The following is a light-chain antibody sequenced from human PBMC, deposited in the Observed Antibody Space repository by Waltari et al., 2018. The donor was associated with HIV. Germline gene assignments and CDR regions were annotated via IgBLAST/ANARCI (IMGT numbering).Light chain of an antibody. J-gene: IGKJ5*01. CDR2: EAS. V-gene: IGKV3-11*01. CDR1: QSVRSY. Sequence: DIVLTQSPGTLALSPGERATLSCRASQSVRSYLGWYQQKPGRAPRLLIDEASNRATGIPARFSCSGSGTDFTLTISSLEPEDFAVYYCQHRRFSITFGQGTRLEIK. CDR3: QHRRFSIT.